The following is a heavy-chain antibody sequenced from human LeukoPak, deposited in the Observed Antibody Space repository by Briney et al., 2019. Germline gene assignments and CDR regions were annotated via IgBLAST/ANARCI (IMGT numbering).Heavy chain of an antibody. CDR1: GFTFGDYS. J-gene: IGHJ4*02. CDR3: ARDYKYAFDN. Sequence: GGSLRLSCAASGFTFGDYSMNWVRQAPGKGLEWISYIGIDSGNTNYADSVKGRFTIAGDKAKNSLYLQMNSLRVEDTAVYYCARDYKYAFDNWGQGTLVTVSS. D-gene: IGHD5-24*01. V-gene: IGHV3-48*01. CDR2: IGIDSGNT.